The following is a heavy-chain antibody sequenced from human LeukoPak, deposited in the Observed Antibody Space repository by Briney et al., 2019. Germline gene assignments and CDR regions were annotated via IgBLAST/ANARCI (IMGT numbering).Heavy chain of an antibody. CDR2: IFYSGST. V-gene: IGHV4-59*11. J-gene: IGHJ4*02. Sequence: SETLSLTCTVSVGSISRHYWSWIRQPPGKGLEWIGYIFYSGSTDYNPSLKSRVTISIDTSKSQFSLKLHSVTAADTAVYYCATRPGSGWAGVFDYWGQGALVTVSS. CDR3: ATRPGSGWAGVFDY. D-gene: IGHD6-19*01. CDR1: VGSISRHY.